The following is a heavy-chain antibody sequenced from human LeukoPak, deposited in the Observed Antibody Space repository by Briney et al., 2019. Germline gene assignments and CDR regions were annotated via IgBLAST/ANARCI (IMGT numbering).Heavy chain of an antibody. CDR3: ARGPYCGGDCYSHLDY. Sequence: SETLSLTCAVYGGSFSGYYWSWIRQPPGKGLEWMGEINHSGSTNYNPSLKSRVTISVDTSKNQFSLKMSSVTAADTAVYYCARGPYCGGDCYSHLDYWGQGTLVTVSS. CDR1: GGSFSGYY. D-gene: IGHD2-21*02. CDR2: INHSGST. V-gene: IGHV4-34*01. J-gene: IGHJ4*02.